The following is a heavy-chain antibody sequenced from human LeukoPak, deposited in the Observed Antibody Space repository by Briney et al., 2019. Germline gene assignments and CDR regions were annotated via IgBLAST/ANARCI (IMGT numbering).Heavy chain of an antibody. CDR2: ISYDGSNK. Sequence: PGRSLRLSCAASGFTFSSYGMHWVRQAPGKGLEWVAVISYDGSNKYYADSVKGRFTISRDNSKNTLYLQMNSLRAEDTAVYYCAKGFNYYDSSGYYQHLDYWGQGTLVTVSS. CDR3: AKGFNYYDSSGYYQHLDY. J-gene: IGHJ4*02. CDR1: GFTFSSYG. V-gene: IGHV3-30*18. D-gene: IGHD3-22*01.